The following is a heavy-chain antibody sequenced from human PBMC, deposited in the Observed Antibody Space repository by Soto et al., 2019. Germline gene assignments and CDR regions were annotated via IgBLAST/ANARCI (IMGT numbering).Heavy chain of an antibody. J-gene: IGHJ6*02. D-gene: IGHD6-13*01. CDR3: AKDYWVSSSWAYYYYYGMDV. Sequence: VQLVESGGGLVKPGGSLRLSCAASGFTFSSYGMHWVRQAPGKGLEWVAVISYDGSNKYYADSVKGRFTISRDNSKNTLYLQMNSLRAEDTAVYYCAKDYWVSSSWAYYYYYGMDVWGQGTTVTVSS. V-gene: IGHV3-30*18. CDR1: GFTFSSYG. CDR2: ISYDGSNK.